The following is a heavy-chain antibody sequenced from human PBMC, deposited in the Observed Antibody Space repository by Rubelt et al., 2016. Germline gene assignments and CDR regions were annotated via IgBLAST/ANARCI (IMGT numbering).Heavy chain of an antibody. CDR1: GFTFSSYA. Sequence: EVHLLESGGGLVQPGGSLRLSCAASGFTFSSYAMNWVRQAPGKGLEWVSLVSTSGSSTYYADSVKGRLTISRDNSKNTLYLQMNSLRAEDTAVYYCAKDRDISSSGRNGYFDYWGQGTLVTVSS. CDR3: AKDRDISSSGRNGYFDY. V-gene: IGHV3-23*01. D-gene: IGHD6-19*01. J-gene: IGHJ4*02. CDR2: VSTSGSST.